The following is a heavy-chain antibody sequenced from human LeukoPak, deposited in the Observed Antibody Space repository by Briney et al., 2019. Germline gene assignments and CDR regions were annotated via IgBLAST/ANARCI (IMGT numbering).Heavy chain of an antibody. CDR2: IIPIFGTA. J-gene: IGHJ5*02. CDR1: GGTFSSYA. Sequence: SVKVSCKASGGTFSSYAISWVRQAPGQGLEWMGGIIPIFGTANYAQKFQGRVTITADESTSTAYMELSSLRSEDTAVYYCATSIAVAGMDWFDPWGQGTLVAVSS. D-gene: IGHD6-19*01. V-gene: IGHV1-69*01. CDR3: ATSIAVAGMDWFDP.